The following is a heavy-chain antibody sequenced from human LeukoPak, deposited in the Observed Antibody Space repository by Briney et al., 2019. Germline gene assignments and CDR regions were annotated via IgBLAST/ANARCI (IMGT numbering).Heavy chain of an antibody. CDR3: TTVGYSYGTYWYFDL. CDR2: IKSKTDGGTT. Sequence: GGSLRLSSAASGFTFSNAWMSWVRQAPGKGLEWVGRIKSKTDGGTTDYAAPVKGRFTISRDDSKNTLYLQMNSLKTEDTAVYYCTTVGYSYGTYWYFDLWGRGTLVTVSS. CDR1: GFTFSNAW. V-gene: IGHV3-15*01. D-gene: IGHD5-18*01. J-gene: IGHJ2*01.